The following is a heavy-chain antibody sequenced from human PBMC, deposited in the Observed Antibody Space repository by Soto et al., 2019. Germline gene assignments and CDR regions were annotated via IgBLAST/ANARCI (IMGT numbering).Heavy chain of an antibody. CDR2: MNPNSGNT. J-gene: IGHJ6*02. D-gene: IGHD6-13*01. Sequence: DSVKVSCKSSGYTFTSYEINCVRQAIGQGLEWMGWMNPNSGNTGYAQKFQGRVTMTRNTSISTAYMELSSLRSEDTAVYYCAAQQGLLYYYGMDVWGQGTTVTVSS. CDR3: AAQQGLLYYYGMDV. CDR1: GYTFTSYE. V-gene: IGHV1-8*01.